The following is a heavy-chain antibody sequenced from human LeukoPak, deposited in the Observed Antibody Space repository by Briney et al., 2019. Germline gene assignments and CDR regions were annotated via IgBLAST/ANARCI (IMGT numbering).Heavy chain of an antibody. CDR3: ARDKGSTVTTTDYYYYMDV. CDR2: IIPIFGTA. J-gene: IGHJ6*03. V-gene: IGHV1-69*05. CDR1: GGTFSSYA. D-gene: IGHD4-17*01. Sequence: GASVKVSCKASGGTFSSYAISWVRQAPGQGLEWMGGIIPIFGTANYAQKFQGRVTITTDESTSTAYMELSSLRSEDTAVYYCARDKGSTVTTTDYYYYMDVWGKGTTVIVSS.